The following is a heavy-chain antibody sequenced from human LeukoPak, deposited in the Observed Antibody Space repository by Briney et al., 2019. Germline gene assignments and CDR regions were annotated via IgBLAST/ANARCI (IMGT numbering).Heavy chain of an antibody. Sequence: GASVKVSCKASGGTFSSYAISWVRQAPGQGLEWMGGIIPIFGTANYAQKFQGRVTITADESTSTAYMELSSLRSEDTAVYYCAREPYDILTGYFYYWGQGTLVTVSS. V-gene: IGHV1-69*13. D-gene: IGHD3-9*01. CDR2: IIPIFGTA. J-gene: IGHJ4*02. CDR3: AREPYDILTGYFYY. CDR1: GGTFSSYA.